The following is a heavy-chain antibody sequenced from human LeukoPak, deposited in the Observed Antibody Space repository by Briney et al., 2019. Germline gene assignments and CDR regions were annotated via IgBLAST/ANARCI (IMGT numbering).Heavy chain of an antibody. CDR1: GYTFTSYG. D-gene: IGHD6-13*01. V-gene: IGHV7-4-1*02. Sequence: ASVKVSCKASGYTFTSYGISWVRQAPGQGLEWMGWINTNTGNPTYAQGFTGRFVFSLDTSVSTAYLQISSLKAEDTAVYYCARDRGQQQLDPPTFDYWGQGTLVTVSS. CDR2: INTNTGNP. J-gene: IGHJ4*02. CDR3: ARDRGQQQLDPPTFDY.